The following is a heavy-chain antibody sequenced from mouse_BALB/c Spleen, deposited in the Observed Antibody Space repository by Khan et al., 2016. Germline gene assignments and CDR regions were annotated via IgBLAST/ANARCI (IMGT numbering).Heavy chain of an antibody. Sequence: EVQLQESGPGLVKPSQSLSLTCTVTGYSITSDYAWNWIRQFPGNKLEWMGYISYSGSTSYNPSLKSRISITRDTSKNQFFLQLNSVTTEDTATYYCARWGAYYGNYEAWFAYWGQGTLVTVSA. V-gene: IGHV3-2*02. D-gene: IGHD2-10*01. J-gene: IGHJ3*01. CDR1: GYSITSDYA. CDR3: ARWGAYYGNYEAWFAY. CDR2: ISYSGST.